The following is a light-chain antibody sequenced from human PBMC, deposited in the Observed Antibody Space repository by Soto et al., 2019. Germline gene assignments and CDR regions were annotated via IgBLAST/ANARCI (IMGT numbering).Light chain of an antibody. J-gene: IGKJ1*01. CDR1: QGIRND. CDR3: LQHNTFPWT. CDR2: GAS. V-gene: IGKV1-17*01. Sequence: IQMTQSRSSLSAYVGDRVTITCRASQGIRNDLGWYQQKPGKAPERLIYGASRLQTGVPSRFGGSRSGTEFTLTISSLPTEDFPTYYCLQHNTFPWTFGQGTKVEL.